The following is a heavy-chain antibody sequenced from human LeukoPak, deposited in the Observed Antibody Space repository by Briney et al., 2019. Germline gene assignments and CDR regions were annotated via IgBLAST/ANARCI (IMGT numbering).Heavy chain of an antibody. V-gene: IGHV4-39*01. Sequence: PSETLSLTCTVSGGSISSSSYYWGWIPQPPGKGLEWIGSIYYSGSTYYNPSLKSRVTISVDTSKNQFSLKLSSVTAADTAVYYCARHWRTRFDYWGQGTLVTVSS. CDR3: ARHWRTRFDY. J-gene: IGHJ4*02. CDR2: IYYSGST. CDR1: GGSISSSSYY.